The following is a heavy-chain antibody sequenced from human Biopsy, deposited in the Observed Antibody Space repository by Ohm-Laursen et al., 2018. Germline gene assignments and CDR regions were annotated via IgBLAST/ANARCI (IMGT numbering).Heavy chain of an antibody. CDR1: GYTFGNYG. J-gene: IGHJ5*02. CDR3: ARGIGSMVRGVIINVNNWFDP. Sequence: ASVKVSCNASGYTFGNYGVSWVRQAPGQGLEWMGWISTYNGNTNYAQKVQGRVTMTTDTSTSTAYMELRSLRSDDTAVYYCARGIGSMVRGVIINVNNWFDPWGQGTLVTVSS. D-gene: IGHD3-10*01. CDR2: ISTYNGNT. V-gene: IGHV1-18*01.